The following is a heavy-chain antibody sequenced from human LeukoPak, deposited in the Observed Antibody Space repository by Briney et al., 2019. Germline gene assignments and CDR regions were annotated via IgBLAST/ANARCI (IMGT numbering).Heavy chain of an antibody. D-gene: IGHD3/OR15-3a*01. V-gene: IGHV3-30*02. J-gene: IGHJ4*02. Sequence: GGSLRLSCAASGFTFSSYGMHWVRQAPGKGLEWVAFIWYDGSNKYYADSVKGRFTISRDNSKNANALYLQMNSLRAEDTAVYYCAKDWTGPPYYFEYWGQGPLVTVPS. CDR2: IWYDGSNK. CDR3: AKDWTGPPYYFEY. CDR1: GFTFSSYG.